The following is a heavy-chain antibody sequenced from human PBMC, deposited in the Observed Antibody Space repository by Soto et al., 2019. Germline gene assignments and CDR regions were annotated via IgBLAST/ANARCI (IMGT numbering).Heavy chain of an antibody. D-gene: IGHD3-10*01. V-gene: IGHV4-38-2*02. CDR2: IYHSGST. CDR3: ARDAMVRGPIGPSAYYYYYGMDV. Sequence: SETLSRTCAVSGYSISSGYYWCFIRQPPGKGLECIGSIYHSGSTYYNPSLKSRVTISVDTSKNQFSLKLSSVTAADTAVYYCARDAMVRGPIGPSAYYYYYGMDVWGQGTTVTVSS. J-gene: IGHJ6*02. CDR1: GYSISSGYY.